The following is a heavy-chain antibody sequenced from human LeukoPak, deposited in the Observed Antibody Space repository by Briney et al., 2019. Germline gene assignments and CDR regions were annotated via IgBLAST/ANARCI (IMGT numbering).Heavy chain of an antibody. CDR1: GFTFSSYG. Sequence: GRSLRLSCAASGFTFSSYGMHWVRQAPGRGLEWVALIWYDGRNKYYADSVKGRFTISRDNAKNSLYLQMNSLRVEDTAAYYCARGGAADYWGQGTLVTVSS. J-gene: IGHJ4*02. D-gene: IGHD1-26*01. CDR2: IWYDGRNK. V-gene: IGHV3-33*01. CDR3: ARGGAADY.